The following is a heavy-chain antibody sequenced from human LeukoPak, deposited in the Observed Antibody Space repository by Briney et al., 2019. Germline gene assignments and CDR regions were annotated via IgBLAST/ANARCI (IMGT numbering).Heavy chain of an antibody. CDR2: INHSGIT. CDR1: GGSFSGYY. D-gene: IGHD3-22*01. CDR3: ARWSDSSGYHFDY. Sequence: SETLSLTCAVYGGSFSGYYWSWIRQPPGKGLEWIGEINHSGITNYNPSLKSRVTISVDTSKNQFSLKLSSMTAADTAVYYCARWSDSSGYHFDYWGQGTLVTVSS. J-gene: IGHJ4*02. V-gene: IGHV4-34*01.